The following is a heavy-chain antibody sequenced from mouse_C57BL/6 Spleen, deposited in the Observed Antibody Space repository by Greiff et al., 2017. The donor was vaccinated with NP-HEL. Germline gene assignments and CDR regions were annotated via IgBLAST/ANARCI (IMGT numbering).Heavy chain of an antibody. CDR2: IDPSDSYT. CDR1: GYTFTSYW. V-gene: IGHV1-69*01. CDR3: APLTPLTY. J-gene: IGHJ2*01. Sequence: QVQLQQPGAELVMPGASVKLSCKASGYTFTSYWMHWVKQRPGQGLEWIGEIDPSDSYTNYNQKFKGKSTLTVDKSSSTAYMQLSSLTSEDSAVYFCAPLTPLTYWGQGTTLTVSS. D-gene: IGHD1-3*01.